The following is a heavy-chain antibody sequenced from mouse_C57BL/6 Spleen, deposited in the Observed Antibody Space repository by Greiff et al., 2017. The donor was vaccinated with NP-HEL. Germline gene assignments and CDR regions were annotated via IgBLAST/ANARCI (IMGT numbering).Heavy chain of an antibody. V-gene: IGHV14-3*01. CDR3: ARGITTVVADYYAMDY. CDR2: IDPANGNT. D-gene: IGHD1-1*01. J-gene: IGHJ4*01. Sequence: VQLQQSVAELVRPGASVKLSCTASGFNITNTYMHWVKQRPEQGLEWIGRIDPANGNTKYAPKFQGKATLTADTSSNTAYLQLSSLTSEDTAIYYWARGITTVVADYYAMDYGGKGTSVTVSS. CDR1: GFNITNTY.